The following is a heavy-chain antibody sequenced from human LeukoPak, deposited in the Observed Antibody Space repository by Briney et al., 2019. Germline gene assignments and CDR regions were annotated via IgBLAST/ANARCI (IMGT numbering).Heavy chain of an antibody. J-gene: IGHJ4*02. Sequence: GGSLRLSCAASGFTFSSYSMNWVRQAPGKGLEWVTSISSSSSYIYYADSVKGRFTISRDNAKNSLYLQMNSLRAEDTAVYYCARGSLTGYYGPFGYWGQGTLVTVSS. CDR1: GFTFSSYS. CDR3: ARGSLTGYYGPFGY. D-gene: IGHD3-9*01. V-gene: IGHV3-21*01. CDR2: ISSSSSYI.